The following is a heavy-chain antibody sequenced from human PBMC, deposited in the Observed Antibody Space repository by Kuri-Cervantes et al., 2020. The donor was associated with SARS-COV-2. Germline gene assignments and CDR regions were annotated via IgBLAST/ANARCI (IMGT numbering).Heavy chain of an antibody. D-gene: IGHD7-27*01. V-gene: IGHV3-23*01. Sequence: GESLKISCAASGFTFSSYAMSWVRQAPGKGLEWVSAISGSGGSTYYADSVKGRFTISRDNSKNTLYLQMNSLRAEDTAVYYCAGVPSGDGAWYFDLWGRGTLVTVSS. CDR3: AGVPSGDGAWYFDL. CDR1: GFTFSSYA. J-gene: IGHJ2*01. CDR2: ISGSGGST.